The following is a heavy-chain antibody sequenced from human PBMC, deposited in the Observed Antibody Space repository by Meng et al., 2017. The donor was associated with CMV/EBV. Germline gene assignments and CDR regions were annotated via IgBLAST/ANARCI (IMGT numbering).Heavy chain of an antibody. CDR2: IYYSGST. Sequence: SETLSLTCTVSGGSISSYYWSWIRQPPGKGLEWIGYIYYSGSTNYNPSLKSRVTISVDTSKNQLSLKLSSVTAADTAVYYCAREGYDFWSGSPPRGWFDPWGQGTLVTVSS. CDR1: GGSISSYY. J-gene: IGHJ5*02. D-gene: IGHD3-3*01. V-gene: IGHV4-59*01. CDR3: AREGYDFWSGSPPRGWFDP.